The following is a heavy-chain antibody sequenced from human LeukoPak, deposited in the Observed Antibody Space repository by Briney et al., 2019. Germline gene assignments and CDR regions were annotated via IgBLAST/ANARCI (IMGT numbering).Heavy chain of an antibody. CDR2: IYSGGST. Sequence: GGSLRLSCAASGFTVSSNYMSWVRQAPGKGLEWVSVIYSGGSTYYADSVKGRFTISRDNSKNTLYLQMNSLRAEDTAVYYCARGSYYRSFDYWGQGTLVTVSS. V-gene: IGHV3-66*01. D-gene: IGHD3-10*01. CDR3: ARGSYYRSFDY. CDR1: GFTVSSNY. J-gene: IGHJ4*02.